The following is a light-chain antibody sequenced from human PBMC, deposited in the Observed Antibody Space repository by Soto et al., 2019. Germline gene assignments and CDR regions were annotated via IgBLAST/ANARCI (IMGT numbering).Light chain of an antibody. CDR3: ISYAGSNNWV. CDR2: EVS. V-gene: IGLV2-8*01. J-gene: IGLJ3*02. CDR1: SSDVGGYNY. Sequence: QSALTQPPSASGSPGQSVTISCTGTSSDVGGYNYVSWYQQHPGKAPKLMIYEVSKRPSGVPDRFSGSKSGNTASLTVSGVQAEDEADYYCISYAGSNNWVFGGWTKVTVL.